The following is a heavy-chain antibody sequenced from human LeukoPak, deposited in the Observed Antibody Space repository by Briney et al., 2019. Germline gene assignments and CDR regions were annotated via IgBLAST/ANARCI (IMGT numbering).Heavy chain of an antibody. CDR3: TSFFETN. CDR1: RFIFTNYW. V-gene: IGHV3-74*01. Sequence: GGSLRHSCAASRFIFTNYWIHWVRQAPGKGLVWVSHVNNDGSATSYADSVKGRFTISRDSAKNTVYLHMNSLRVEDTAVYYCTSFFETNWGQGTLVTVSS. CDR2: VNNDGSAT. J-gene: IGHJ4*02. D-gene: IGHD2/OR15-2a*01.